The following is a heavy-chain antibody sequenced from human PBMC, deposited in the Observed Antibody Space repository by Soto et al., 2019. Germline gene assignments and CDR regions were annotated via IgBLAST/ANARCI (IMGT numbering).Heavy chain of an antibody. CDR3: AREHNSGSYSEY. CDR1: GFTFSSYA. D-gene: IGHD1-26*01. Sequence: QVQLVESGGGVVQPGRSLRRSCAASGFTFSSYAMHWVRQAPGKGLEWVAVISYDGSNKYYSDSVKGRFTISRDNSKNTLYLQMTSLRAEDTAVYYCAREHNSGSYSEYWGQGTLVTVSS. V-gene: IGHV3-30-3*01. J-gene: IGHJ4*02. CDR2: ISYDGSNK.